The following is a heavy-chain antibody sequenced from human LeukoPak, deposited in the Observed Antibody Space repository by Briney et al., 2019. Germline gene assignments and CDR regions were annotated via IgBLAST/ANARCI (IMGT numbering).Heavy chain of an antibody. CDR3: ARDRITMIVVASRLGGNDY. V-gene: IGHV3-7*01. J-gene: IGHJ4*02. CDR2: IKQDGSEK. D-gene: IGHD3-22*01. Sequence: GGSLRLSCAASGFTFSGYWMSWVRQAPGKWLEWVANIKQDGSEKYYVDSVKGRFTISRDNAKNSLYLQMNSMRAEDTAVYYCARDRITMIVVASRLGGNDYWGQGTLVTVSS. CDR1: GFTFSGYW.